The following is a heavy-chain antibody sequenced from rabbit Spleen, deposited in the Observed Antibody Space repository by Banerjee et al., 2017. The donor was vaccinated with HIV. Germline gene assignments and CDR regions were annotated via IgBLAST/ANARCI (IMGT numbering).Heavy chain of an antibody. D-gene: IGHD1-1*01. CDR3: ARDLVAVIGWNFNL. CDR2: INIVTGKS. J-gene: IGHJ4*01. V-gene: IGHV1S45*01. Sequence: QEQLEESGGDLVKPGASLTLTCKASGLDFSGDSYDSYMCWVRQAPGKGLEWIACINIVTGKSVYASWAKGRFIMSRPSSTTVTLQMTSLTAADTATYFCARDLVAVIGWNFNLWGPGTLVTVS. CDR1: GLDFSGDSY.